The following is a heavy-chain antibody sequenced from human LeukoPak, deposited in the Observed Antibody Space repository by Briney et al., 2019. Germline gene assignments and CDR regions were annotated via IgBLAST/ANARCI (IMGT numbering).Heavy chain of an antibody. V-gene: IGHV1-46*03. CDR2: INPSGGST. J-gene: IGHJ4*02. CDR3: ARVPVYCTNGVCFYFDY. D-gene: IGHD2-8*01. Sequence: ASVKVSCKASGYTFTSYYMHWVRQAPGQGLEWMGIINPSGGSTSHAQKFQGRVTMTRDTSTSTVYMELSSLRSEDTAVYYCARVPVYCTNGVCFYFDYWGQGTLVTVSS. CDR1: GYTFTSYY.